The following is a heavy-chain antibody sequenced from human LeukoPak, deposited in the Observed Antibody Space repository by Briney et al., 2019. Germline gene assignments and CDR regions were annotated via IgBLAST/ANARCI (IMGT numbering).Heavy chain of an antibody. D-gene: IGHD5-18*01. CDR1: GGSISSYY. CDR2: IYYSGST. CDR3: ARGYVDTGPNAFDI. V-gene: IGHV4-59*01. J-gene: IGHJ3*02. Sequence: SETLSLTCTVSGGSISSYYWSWIRQPPGKGLEWIGYIYYSGSTNYNPSLKSRVTISVDTSKNQSSLKLSSVTAADTAVYYCARGYVDTGPNAFDIWGQGTMVTVSS.